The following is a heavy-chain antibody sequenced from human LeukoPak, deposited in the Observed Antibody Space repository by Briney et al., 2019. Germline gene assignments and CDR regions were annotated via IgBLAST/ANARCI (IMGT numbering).Heavy chain of an antibody. Sequence: GESLKISCECSGYTFTSYWIGWVRQMPGKGLEWMGIIYPAYSDTRYSPSFQGQVTISADTSTSTAYLQWSRLKASDTAMYYCARSEVAAAGPYYKYYYGMDAWGQGTMVTVSS. CDR3: ARSEVAAAGPYYKYYYGMDA. J-gene: IGHJ6*02. CDR2: IYPAYSDT. D-gene: IGHD6-13*01. V-gene: IGHV5-51*01. CDR1: GYTFTSYW.